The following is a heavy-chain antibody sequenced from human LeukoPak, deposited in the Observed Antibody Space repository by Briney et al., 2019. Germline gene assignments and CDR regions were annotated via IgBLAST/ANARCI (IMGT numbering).Heavy chain of an antibody. Sequence: GGSLRLSCAASGFTFSSYAMSWVRQAPGKGLEWVSAISGSGGSTYYADSVKGRFTISRDNSKNTLYLQMNSLRAEDTAVYYCAKDRRGLSLVVVPAATFDYWGQGTLVTVSS. CDR1: GFTFSSYA. CDR2: ISGSGGST. J-gene: IGHJ4*02. V-gene: IGHV3-23*01. D-gene: IGHD2-2*01. CDR3: AKDRRGLSLVVVPAATFDY.